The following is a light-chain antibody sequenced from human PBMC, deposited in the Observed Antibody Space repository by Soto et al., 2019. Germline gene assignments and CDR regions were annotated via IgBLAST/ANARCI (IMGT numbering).Light chain of an antibody. Sequence: QSVLTQPPSVSGAPGQRVTISCTGSSSNIGSHYDVHWYQQLPGAAPRLLIYGKFKRPSGVPDRFSGSKSDTSASLAITGLQAEDEADYYCQSYDSSLSGYVFGTGTKLTVL. J-gene: IGLJ1*01. CDR2: GKF. CDR1: SSNIGSHYD. CDR3: QSYDSSLSGYV. V-gene: IGLV1-40*01.